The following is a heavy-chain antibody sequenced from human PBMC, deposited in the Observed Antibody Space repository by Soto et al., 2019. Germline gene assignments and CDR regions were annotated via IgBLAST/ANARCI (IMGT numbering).Heavy chain of an antibody. CDR2: IDPSDSYT. V-gene: IGHV5-10-1*01. CDR3: ARQITGGYCSSTSCYNGMDV. CDR1: GYSFTSYW. J-gene: IGHJ6*02. Sequence: GESLKISCKGSGYSFTSYWISWVRQMPGKGVEWMGRIDPSDSYTNYSPSFQGHVTISADKSISTAYLQWSSLKASDTAMYYCARQITGGYCSSTSCYNGMDVWGQGTTVTVSS. D-gene: IGHD2-2*02.